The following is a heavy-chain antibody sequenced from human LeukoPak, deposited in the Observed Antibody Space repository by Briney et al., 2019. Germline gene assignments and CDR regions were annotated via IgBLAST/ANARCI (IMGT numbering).Heavy chain of an antibody. CDR1: EFTYSSYA. V-gene: IGHV3-23*01. CDR2: ISAASTTI. Sequence: GGSLRVSCAVSEFTYSSYAMSWVRQGPGKGLEWVSAISAASTTIYYADSVKGRFTISRDNSKNTLYLQMDSLRAEDTAVYYCAKRALGTTGAFFENWGQGALVTVSS. D-gene: IGHD1-1*01. J-gene: IGHJ4*02. CDR3: AKRALGTTGAFFEN.